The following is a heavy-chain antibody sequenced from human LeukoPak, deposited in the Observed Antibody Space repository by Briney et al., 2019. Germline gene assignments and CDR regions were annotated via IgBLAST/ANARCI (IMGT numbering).Heavy chain of an antibody. CDR2: IIPIFGTA. Sequence: ASVKVSCKASGGTFSSYAISWVRQAPGQGLEWMGGIIPIFGTANYARKFQGRVTITADESTSTAYMELSSLRSEDTAVYYCARDTLYSIRLFQHWGQGTLVTVSS. V-gene: IGHV1-69*13. CDR3: ARDTLYSIRLFQH. J-gene: IGHJ1*01. D-gene: IGHD6-13*01. CDR1: GGTFSSYA.